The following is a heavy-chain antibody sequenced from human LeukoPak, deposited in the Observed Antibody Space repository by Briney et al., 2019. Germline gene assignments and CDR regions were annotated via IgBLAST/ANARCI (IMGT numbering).Heavy chain of an antibody. Sequence: SETLSLTCAVYGGSFSGYYWSWIRQPPGKGLERIGEINNSGSTNYNPSPKNRVTISVDTSKNQFSLKLSYVTTADTAVYYCARHPGYSSGWYPNYGMDVWGKGTTVTVSS. J-gene: IGHJ6*04. D-gene: IGHD6-19*01. CDR3: ARHPGYSSGWYPNYGMDV. V-gene: IGHV4-34*01. CDR1: GGSFSGYY. CDR2: INNSGST.